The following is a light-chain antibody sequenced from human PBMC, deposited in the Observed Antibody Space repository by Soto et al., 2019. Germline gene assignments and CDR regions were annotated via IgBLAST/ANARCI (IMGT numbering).Light chain of an antibody. V-gene: IGLV3-21*04. J-gene: IGLJ1*01. CDR1: NIGSKS. Sequence: SSELTQPPSVSVAPGKTARITCGGNNIGSKSVHWYQQKPGQAPVLLIYYDSDRPSGIPERFSGSNSGNTATLTISRVEAGDEADYYCPVWDSSSDHDVFGTGTKLTVL. CDR2: YDS. CDR3: PVWDSSSDHDV.